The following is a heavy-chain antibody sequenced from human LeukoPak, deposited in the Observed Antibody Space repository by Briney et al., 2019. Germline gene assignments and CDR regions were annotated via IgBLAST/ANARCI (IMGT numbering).Heavy chain of an antibody. CDR3: ARGGTYSSGWWEGLNWFDP. Sequence: SETLSLTCAVYGGSFSGYYWSWIRQPPGKGLEWIGEINHSGSTNYNPSLKSRVTISVDTSKNQFSLRLSSVTAADTAVYYCARGGTYSSGWWEGLNWFDPWGQGTLVTVSS. CDR1: GGSFSGYY. CDR2: INHSGST. D-gene: IGHD6-19*01. J-gene: IGHJ5*02. V-gene: IGHV4-34*01.